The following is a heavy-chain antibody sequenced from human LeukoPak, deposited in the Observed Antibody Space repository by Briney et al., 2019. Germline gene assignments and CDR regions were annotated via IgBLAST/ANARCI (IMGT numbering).Heavy chain of an antibody. J-gene: IGHJ4*02. D-gene: IGHD3-22*01. Sequence: PGGSLRLSCVASVFTFSSYSINWVRQAPGKGLAWVSSISSSSSYIYYADSVKGRFTISRDNAKNSLYLQMNSLRAEDTAVYYCARVREDSSGYYDYWGQGTLVTVSS. CDR2: ISSSSSYI. V-gene: IGHV3-21*01. CDR1: VFTFSSYS. CDR3: ARVREDSSGYYDY.